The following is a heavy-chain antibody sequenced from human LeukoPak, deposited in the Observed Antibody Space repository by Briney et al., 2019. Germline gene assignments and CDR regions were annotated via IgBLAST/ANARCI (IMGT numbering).Heavy chain of an antibody. Sequence: PGGPLRLSCAAAGFTFSSYGMHWVRQVPGRGLEWVSLISGDGVSSFYADSVRGRFTISRDNNNNSLSLQMHSLTAEDTAFYYCAREQFSHTSNYFDNWGQGILVTVSS. CDR3: AREQFSHTSNYFDN. CDR2: ISGDGVSS. CDR1: GFTFSSYG. J-gene: IGHJ4*02. V-gene: IGHV3-43*02. D-gene: IGHD5-24*01.